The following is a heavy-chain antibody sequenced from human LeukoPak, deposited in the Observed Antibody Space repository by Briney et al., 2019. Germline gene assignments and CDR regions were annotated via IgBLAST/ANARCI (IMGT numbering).Heavy chain of an antibody. D-gene: IGHD3-3*01. V-gene: IGHV4-4*07. J-gene: IGHJ4*02. Sequence: SETLSLTCTVSGASMSSFYWSWFRQTGVKGLEWIGHISNTGITNYKPSLKSRLMMSVDTSKSQFSVILTSVTAADTAIYYCARGLASGYPPIPFDYWGQGTQVTVSS. CDR1: GASMSSFY. CDR2: ISNTGIT. CDR3: ARGLASGYPPIPFDY.